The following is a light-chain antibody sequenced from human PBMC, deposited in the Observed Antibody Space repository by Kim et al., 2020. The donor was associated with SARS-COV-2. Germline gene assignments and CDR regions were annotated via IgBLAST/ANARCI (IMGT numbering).Light chain of an antibody. CDR2: KDS. Sequence: SPGQTARIPCSGDVLAKKYARWFQQTPGQAPVLVIYKDSERPSGIPERFSGSSSGTTVTLTISGAQVEDEADYYCYSAADNNLRVFGGGTQLTVL. CDR3: YSAADNNLRV. CDR1: VLAKKY. V-gene: IGLV3-27*01. J-gene: IGLJ3*02.